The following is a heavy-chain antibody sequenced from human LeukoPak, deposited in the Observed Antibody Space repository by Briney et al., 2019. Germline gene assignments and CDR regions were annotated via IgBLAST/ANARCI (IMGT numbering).Heavy chain of an antibody. CDR1: GFTFSSCA. Sequence: AGGSLRLSCAASGFTFSSCAMSWVRQAPGKGLEWVSAISGSGGSTYYADSVKGRFTISRDNSKNTLYLQMNSLRAEDTAVYYCAKKGGIVVVPAAPYYFDYWGQGTLVTVSS. CDR2: ISGSGGST. CDR3: AKKGGIVVVPAAPYYFDY. D-gene: IGHD2-2*01. J-gene: IGHJ4*02. V-gene: IGHV3-23*01.